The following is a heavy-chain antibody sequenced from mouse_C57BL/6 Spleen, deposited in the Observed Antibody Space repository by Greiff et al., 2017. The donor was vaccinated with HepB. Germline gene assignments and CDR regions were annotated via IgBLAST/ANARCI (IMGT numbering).Heavy chain of an antibody. V-gene: IGHV1-82*01. J-gene: IGHJ4*01. Sequence: VQLQQSGPELVKPGASVKISCKASGYAFSSSWMNWVKQRPGKGLEWIGRIYPGDGDTNYNGKFKGKATLTADKSSSTAYMQLSSLTSEDSAVYFCAPYDYDAMDYWGQGTSVTVSS. CDR1: GYAFSSSW. CDR2: IYPGDGDT. CDR3: APYDYDAMDY.